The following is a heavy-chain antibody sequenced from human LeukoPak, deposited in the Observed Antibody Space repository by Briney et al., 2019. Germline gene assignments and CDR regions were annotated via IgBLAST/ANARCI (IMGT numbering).Heavy chain of an antibody. J-gene: IGHJ6*02. D-gene: IGHD1-26*01. CDR2: IWYDGSNK. V-gene: IGHV3-33*01. Sequence: GRSLRLSCAASGFTFSSYGMHWVRQAPGKGLEGVAVIWYDGSNKYYADSVKGRFTISRDNSKNTLYLQMNSLRAEDTAVYYCAREGSYYYYYGMDVWGQGTTVTVSS. CDR1: GFTFSSYG. CDR3: AREGSYYYYYGMDV.